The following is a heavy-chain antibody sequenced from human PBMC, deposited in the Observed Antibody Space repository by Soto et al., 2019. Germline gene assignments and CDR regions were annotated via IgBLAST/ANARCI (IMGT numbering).Heavy chain of an antibody. J-gene: IGHJ4*01. CDR1: GGSFSGYY. CDR3: ARDKITGLFDX. CDR2: INHSGST. Sequence: QVQLQQWGAGLLKPSETLSLTCAVYGGSFSGYYWTWIRQPPGTGLEWIGEINHSGSTNYNPSLKSRVTISVDTSKNQFSLKLTSVTAADTAVYYCARDKITGLFDXWGXGXXVTVSS. V-gene: IGHV4-34*01. D-gene: IGHD2-8*02.